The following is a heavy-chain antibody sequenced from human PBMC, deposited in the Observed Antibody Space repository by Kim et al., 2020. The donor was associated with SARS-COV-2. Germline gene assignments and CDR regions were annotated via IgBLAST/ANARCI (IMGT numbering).Heavy chain of an antibody. Sequence: GGSLRLSCAASGFTFDDYTMHWVRQAPGKGLEWVSLISWDGGSTYYADSVKGRFTISRDNSKNSLYLQMNSLRTEDTALYYCAKDFGYFDWSVDYWGQGTLVTVSS. CDR3: AKDFGYFDWSVDY. CDR1: GFTFDDYT. J-gene: IGHJ4*02. D-gene: IGHD3-9*01. V-gene: IGHV3-43*01. CDR2: ISWDGGST.